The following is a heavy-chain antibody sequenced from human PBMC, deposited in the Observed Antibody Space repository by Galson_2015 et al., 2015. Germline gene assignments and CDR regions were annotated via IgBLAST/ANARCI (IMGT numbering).Heavy chain of an antibody. Sequence: SLRLSCAASGFTFSSYTLHWVRQAPGKGLEWVAVISYDGTNKYYTDSVEGRFTISRDNSKNTLFLQMNSLRPEDTAVYYCARAGFGCGSPVCYPSRHYFDSWGQGTLVTVSS. CDR1: GFTFSSYT. J-gene: IGHJ4*02. D-gene: IGHD2-2*01. CDR2: ISYDGTNK. CDR3: ARAGFGCGSPVCYPSRHYFDS. V-gene: IGHV3-30-3*01.